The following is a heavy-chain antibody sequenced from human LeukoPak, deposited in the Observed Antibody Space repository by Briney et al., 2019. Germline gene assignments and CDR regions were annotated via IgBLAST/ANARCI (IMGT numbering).Heavy chain of an antibody. CDR3: ARLDYGDTHPEWFDP. CDR2: IYDSGST. D-gene: IGHD4-17*01. J-gene: IGHJ5*02. V-gene: IGHV4-39*01. CDR1: GGSIRSSYYY. Sequence: SETLSLTCTVSGGSIRSSYYYWGWIRQPPGKGLEWIGSIYDSGSTYYNPSLKSRVTISIDTSKNQFSVKLNSVTAADTALYYCARLDYGDTHPEWFDPWGQGTLVTVSS.